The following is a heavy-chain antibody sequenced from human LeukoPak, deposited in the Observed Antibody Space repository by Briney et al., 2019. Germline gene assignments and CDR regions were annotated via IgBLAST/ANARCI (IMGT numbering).Heavy chain of an antibody. Sequence: GGSLRLSCAASGFTFSGYAMHWVRQAPGKGLEYVSAISSNGGSTYYANSVKGRLTISRDNSKNTLYLQMGSLRAEDMAVYYCSQGDYWGQGTLVTVSS. V-gene: IGHV3-64*01. CDR3: SQGDY. CDR2: ISSNGGST. CDR1: GFTFSGYA. J-gene: IGHJ4*02.